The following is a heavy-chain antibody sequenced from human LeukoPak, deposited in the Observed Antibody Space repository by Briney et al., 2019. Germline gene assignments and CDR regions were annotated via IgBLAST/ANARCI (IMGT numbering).Heavy chain of an antibody. D-gene: IGHD3-10*01. V-gene: IGHV3-64*01. J-gene: IGHJ4*02. CDR1: GFTFSSYA. CDR2: ISSNGGNT. CDR3: ARDGGVRGVIRNFDY. Sequence: GESLRLSCAASGFTFSSYAMHWVRQAPGKGLEYVSTISSNGGNTYYANSVKGRFTISRDNAKNTLYLQMNSLRAEDTAVYYCARDGGVRGVIRNFDYWGQGTLVTVSS.